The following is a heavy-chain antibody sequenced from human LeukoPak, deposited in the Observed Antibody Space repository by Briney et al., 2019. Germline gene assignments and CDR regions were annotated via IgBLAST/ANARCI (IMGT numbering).Heavy chain of an antibody. J-gene: IGHJ6*04. D-gene: IGHD3-3*01. CDR2: FVPILGTA. V-gene: IGHV1-69*10. Sequence: ASVKVSCKASGATFSDYALNWVRQAPGQGLEWMGVFVPILGTANSTQRFHDRLTITADISTNTAYMELSSLRSEDTAVYFCAAIPVFGVVLHQEPVWGKGTTVTVSS. CDR1: GATFSDYA. CDR3: AAIPVFGVVLHQEPV.